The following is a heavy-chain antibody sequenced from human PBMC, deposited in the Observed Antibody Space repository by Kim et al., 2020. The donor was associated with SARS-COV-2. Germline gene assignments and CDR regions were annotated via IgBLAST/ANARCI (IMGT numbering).Heavy chain of an antibody. J-gene: IGHJ4*02. V-gene: IGHV4-59*09. D-gene: IGHD1-26*01. CDR2: GST. CDR3: ARGGTYYPD. Sequence: GSTNYNPSLKSRVTLSVDTSKNQFSLKLTSVSAADTAVYYCARGGTYYPDWGQGTLVTVSS.